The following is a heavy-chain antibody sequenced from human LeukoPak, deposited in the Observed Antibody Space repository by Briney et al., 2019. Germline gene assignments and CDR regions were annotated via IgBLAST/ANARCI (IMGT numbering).Heavy chain of an antibody. D-gene: IGHD6-19*01. J-gene: IGHJ4*02. CDR3: ANSPSSGWFRYFDY. V-gene: IGHV3-23*01. CDR1: GFTFSNYA. CDR2: ISGSGGST. Sequence: GGSLRLSCAASGFTFSNYAMSWVRQAPGKGLEWVSAISGSGGSTYYADSVKGRFTISRDTSKSTLYLQMNGLRAEDTAVYYCANSPSSGWFRYFDYWGQGTLVTVSS.